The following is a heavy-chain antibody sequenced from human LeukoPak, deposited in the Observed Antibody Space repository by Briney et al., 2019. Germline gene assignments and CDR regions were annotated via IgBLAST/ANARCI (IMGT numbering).Heavy chain of an antibody. CDR1: GFTFSGSF. CDR2: IRGNPNTYGT. J-gene: IGHJ4*02. V-gene: IGHV3-73*01. D-gene: IGHD6-13*01. Sequence: TGGSLRLSCAASGFTFSGSFIHWVRQAFGKGLEWVGHIRGNPNTYGTAYAASVKGRFTISRDDSKNTAYLQMSGLKTEDTAMYYCTTTVSGYTTEGVDYWGQGTLVTVSS. CDR3: TTTVSGYTTEGVDY.